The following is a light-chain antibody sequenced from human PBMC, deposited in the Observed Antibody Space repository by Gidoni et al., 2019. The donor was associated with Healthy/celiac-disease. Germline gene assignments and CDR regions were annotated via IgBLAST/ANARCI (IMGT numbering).Light chain of an antibody. V-gene: IGKV3-15*01. CDR1: QSVISH. Sequence: EIVMTQSPATLSVSPGERATLSCRASQSVISHLAWYQQKPGQSPRLLIYGAYTRATGIPARFSGSGSGTEFTLTISSLPSEDFAVYCCQQYNSWPRTFGQGTKVEIK. CDR3: QQYNSWPRT. CDR2: GAY. J-gene: IGKJ1*01.